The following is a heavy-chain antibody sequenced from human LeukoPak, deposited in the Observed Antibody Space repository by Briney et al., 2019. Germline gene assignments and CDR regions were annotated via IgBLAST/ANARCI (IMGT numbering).Heavy chain of an antibody. Sequence: PGGSLRLSCTASGFTFANYVMSWVRQAPGKGLEWVSGISGSGGGTYYADSVKGRFTISRDNSKNTLYLQMNSLRADDTAVYYCAKRPASYYTFDYWGQGTLVTVSS. CDR1: GFTFANYV. CDR2: ISGSGGGT. D-gene: IGHD1-26*01. V-gene: IGHV3-23*01. J-gene: IGHJ4*02. CDR3: AKRPASYYTFDY.